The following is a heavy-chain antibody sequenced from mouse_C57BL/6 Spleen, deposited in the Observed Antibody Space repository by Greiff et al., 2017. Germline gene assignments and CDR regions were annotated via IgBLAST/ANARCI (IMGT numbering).Heavy chain of an antibody. CDR2: FHPYNDDT. J-gene: IGHJ3*01. D-gene: IGHD2-1*01. CDR3: ARDGNYPFAY. Sequence: VQLQQSGAELVKPGASVKMSCKASGYTFTTYPIEWMKQNHGKSLEWIGNFHPYNDDTKYNEKFKGKATLTVDKSSSTAYMQLSSLTSEDSAVYYCARDGNYPFAYGGQGTLVTVSA. CDR1: GYTFTTYP. V-gene: IGHV1-47*01.